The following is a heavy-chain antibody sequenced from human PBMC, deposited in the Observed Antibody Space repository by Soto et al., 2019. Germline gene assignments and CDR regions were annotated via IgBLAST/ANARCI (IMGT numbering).Heavy chain of an antibody. CDR1: GYTFTSYG. V-gene: IGHV1-18*01. Sequence: ASVKVSCKASGYTFTSYGISWVRQAPGQGLEWMGWISAYNGNTNYAQKLQGRVTMTTDTSTSTAYMELRSLRSDDTAVYYCARDVGITGTTYYYYGMDVWGQGTTVTAP. J-gene: IGHJ6*02. D-gene: IGHD1-20*01. CDR3: ARDVGITGTTYYYYGMDV. CDR2: ISAYNGNT.